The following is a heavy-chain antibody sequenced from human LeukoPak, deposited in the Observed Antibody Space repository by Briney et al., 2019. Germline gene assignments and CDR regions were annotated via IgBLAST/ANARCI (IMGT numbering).Heavy chain of an antibody. J-gene: IGHJ3*02. CDR3: ARDQRDSSPRNAFDI. CDR2: ISAYNGNT. Sequence: ASVKVSCKASGYTFTSYGISWVRQAPGQGLEWMGWISAYNGNTNYAQKLQGRVTITRDTSASTAYMELSSLRSEDTAVYYCARDQRDSSPRNAFDIWGQGTMVTVSS. D-gene: IGHD3-22*01. V-gene: IGHV1-18*01. CDR1: GYTFTSYG.